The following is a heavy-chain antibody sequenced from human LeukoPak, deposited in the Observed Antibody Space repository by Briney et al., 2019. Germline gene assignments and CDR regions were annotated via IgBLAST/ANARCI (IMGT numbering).Heavy chain of an antibody. D-gene: IGHD2-2*01. Sequence: SETLSLTCTVSGGSISSGGYYWSWIRQHPGKGLEWIGYIYYSGSTYYNPSLKSRVTISVDTSKNQFSLKLSSVTAADTAVYYCARGPSFVVVPAAMANWFDPWGQGTLVTVSS. V-gene: IGHV4-31*03. CDR3: ARGPSFVVVPAAMANWFDP. CDR2: IYYSGST. CDR1: GGSISSGGYY. J-gene: IGHJ5*02.